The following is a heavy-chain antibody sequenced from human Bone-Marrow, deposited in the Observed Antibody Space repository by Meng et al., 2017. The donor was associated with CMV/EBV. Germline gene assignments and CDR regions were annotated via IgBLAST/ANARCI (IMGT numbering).Heavy chain of an antibody. D-gene: IGHD3-10*01. J-gene: IGHJ3*02. CDR2: ISSSGSTI. CDR1: GLTFSDYY. V-gene: IGHV3-11*01. CDR3: ARQDYGSGSYYIGMMGAFDI. Sequence: GGSLRLSCAASGLTFSDYYMSWIRQAPGKGLEWVSYISSSGSTIYYADSVKGRFTISRDNAKNSLYLQMNSLRAEDTAVYYCARQDYGSGSYYIGMMGAFDIWGQGTMVTVSS.